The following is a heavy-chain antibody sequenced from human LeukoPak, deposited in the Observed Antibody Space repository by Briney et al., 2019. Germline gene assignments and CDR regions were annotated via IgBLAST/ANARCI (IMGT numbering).Heavy chain of an antibody. Sequence: ASVKVSCKASGYTFTSYGISWVRQAPGQGLEWMGWTSAYNGNTNYAQKLQGRVTMTTDTSTSTAYMELRSLRSDDTAVYYCARAGNYYDSSGYSNYYYYGMDVWGQGTTVTVSS. CDR1: GYTFTSYG. D-gene: IGHD3-22*01. CDR2: TSAYNGNT. V-gene: IGHV1-18*01. J-gene: IGHJ6*02. CDR3: ARAGNYYDSSGYSNYYYYGMDV.